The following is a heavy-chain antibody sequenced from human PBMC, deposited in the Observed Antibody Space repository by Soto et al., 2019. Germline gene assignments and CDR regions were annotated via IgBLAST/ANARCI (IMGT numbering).Heavy chain of an antibody. J-gene: IGHJ4*02. V-gene: IGHV1-24*01. CDR2: FDPEDGET. CDR1: GYTLTELS. CDR3: ATVRLYYDSSGYRPRYYFDY. D-gene: IGHD3-22*01. Sequence: GASVKVSCKVSGYTLTELSMHWVRQAPGKGLEWMGGFDPEDGETIYAQKFQGRVTMTEDTSTDTAYMELSSLRSEDTAVYYCATVRLYYDSSGYRPRYYFDYWGQGTLVTVSS.